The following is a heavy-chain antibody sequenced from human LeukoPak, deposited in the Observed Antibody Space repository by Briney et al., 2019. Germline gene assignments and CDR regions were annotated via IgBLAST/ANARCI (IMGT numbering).Heavy chain of an antibody. CDR2: YTSGST. J-gene: IGHJ4*02. V-gene: IGHV4-4*07. Sequence: YTSGSTNYTPSLKSRVTMSVDTSKNQFSLRLSSVTAADTAVYYCARDGLEYSSSSAYFDYWGQGTLVTVSS. CDR3: ARDGLEYSSSSAYFDY. D-gene: IGHD6-6*01.